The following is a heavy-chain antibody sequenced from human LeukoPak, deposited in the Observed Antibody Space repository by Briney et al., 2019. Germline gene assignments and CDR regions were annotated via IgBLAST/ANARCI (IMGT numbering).Heavy chain of an antibody. J-gene: IGHJ4*02. CDR1: GGSVSSGSYY. Sequence: SETLSLTCTVSGGSVSSGSYYWSWIRQPPGKGLEWIGYIYYSGSTYYNPSLKSRVTMSVDTSKNQFSLKLSSVTAADTAVYYCAGDIAAAGDVDCWGQGTLVTVSS. D-gene: IGHD6-13*01. CDR3: AGDIAAAGDVDC. V-gene: IGHV4-61*01. CDR2: IYYSGST.